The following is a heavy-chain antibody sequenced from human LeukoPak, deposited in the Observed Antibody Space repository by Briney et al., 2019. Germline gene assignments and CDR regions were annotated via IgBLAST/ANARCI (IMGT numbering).Heavy chain of an antibody. CDR3: AKDVRVGEYYGSGSYFDY. CDR2: ISASGGST. CDR1: GFTFSSYA. D-gene: IGHD3-10*01. Sequence: GGSLRLSCAASGFTFSSYAMSWVRQAPGKGLEWVSIISASGGSTYYADSVKGRFTISRDKSKNYLQMNSLRGDDTAIYYCAKDVRVGEYYGSGSYFDYWGQGALVTVSS. J-gene: IGHJ4*02. V-gene: IGHV3-23*01.